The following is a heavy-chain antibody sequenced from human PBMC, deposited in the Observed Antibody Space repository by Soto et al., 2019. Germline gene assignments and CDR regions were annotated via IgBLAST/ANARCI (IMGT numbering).Heavy chain of an antibody. V-gene: IGHV4-31*03. CDR3: PRQPPRQAGD. J-gene: IGHJ4*02. CDR1: GGSISSGGYF. D-gene: IGHD6-13*01. CDR2: ISDSGST. Sequence: SETLSLTCIVSGGSISSGGYFWSWIRQYPGKGLEWIGHISDSGSTYYNTSLKSRITISVDTSKNQFSLKLSSVTAADTDVYYRPRQPPRQAGDRGQGTLVTVSS.